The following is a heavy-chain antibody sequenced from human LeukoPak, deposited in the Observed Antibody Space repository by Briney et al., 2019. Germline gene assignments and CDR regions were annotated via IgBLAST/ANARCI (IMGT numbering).Heavy chain of an antibody. CDR2: INHSGST. CDR3: ARGITGTTY. V-gene: IGHV4-34*01. D-gene: IGHD1-20*01. J-gene: IGHJ4*02. CDR1: GGSFSGYY. Sequence: SETLSLTCAVYGGSFSGYYWSWIRQAPGKGLEWIAEINHSGSTNYNPSLKSRVTISVDTSKNQFSLKLSSVTAADTAVYYCARGITGTTYWGQGTLVTVSS.